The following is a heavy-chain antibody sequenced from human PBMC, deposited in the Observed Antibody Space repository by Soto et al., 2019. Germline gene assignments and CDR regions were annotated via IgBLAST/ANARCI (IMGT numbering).Heavy chain of an antibody. D-gene: IGHD3-10*01. V-gene: IGHV1-3*01. CDR3: VRVGSDYGDY. Sequence: QVQLVQSGAEVKKPGTSVKVSCKASGFTFTRYTVHWVRQAPGQRLEWMGWINAGNGNTKYSQKFQGRVTMTRDTSASTAYMELSSLRYEDTAVYYCVRVGSDYGDYWGQVTLVTVSS. J-gene: IGHJ4*02. CDR1: GFTFTRYT. CDR2: INAGNGNT.